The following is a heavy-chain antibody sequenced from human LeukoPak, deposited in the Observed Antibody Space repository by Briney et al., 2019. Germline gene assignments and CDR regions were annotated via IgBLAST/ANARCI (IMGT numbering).Heavy chain of an antibody. V-gene: IGHV3-64*02. CDR1: GFTFDNYA. CDR2: INPDGGRT. J-gene: IGHJ3*02. CDR3: ARVGDMDAFDI. Sequence: GGSLRLSCAASGFTFDNYAMHWVRQAPGKGLEYVSAINPDGGRTYYTGFVKGRFIISRDNSKNTLYLQMGSLRAEDMAVYYCARVGDMDAFDIWGQGRMVTVSS. D-gene: IGHD2-21*01.